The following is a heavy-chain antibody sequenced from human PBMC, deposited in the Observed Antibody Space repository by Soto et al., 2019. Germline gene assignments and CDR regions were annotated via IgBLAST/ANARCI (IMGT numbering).Heavy chain of an antibody. Sequence: GESLKISCQGSGYVFTSYWIGWVRQMPGKGLEWMGIIYPGDSDTRYSPSLQGQVTISGDKSISTAYLQWSSLKASDTAMYYCARLPGPPTGRVAAFDIWGQGTMVTVSS. CDR3: ARLPGPPTGRVAAFDI. V-gene: IGHV5-51*01. CDR1: GYVFTSYW. CDR2: IYPGDSDT. J-gene: IGHJ3*02. D-gene: IGHD4-17*01.